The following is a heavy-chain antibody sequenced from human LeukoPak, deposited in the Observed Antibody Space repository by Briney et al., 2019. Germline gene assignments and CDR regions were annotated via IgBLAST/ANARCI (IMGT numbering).Heavy chain of an antibody. CDR3: ARDRSSTVTTRFRDLYYYYYMDV. Sequence: SETLSLTCTVSGGSISSYYWSWIRQPPGKGLEWIGYIYYSGSTNYNPSLKSRVTISVDTSKNQFSLKLSSVTAADTAVYYCARDRSSTVTTRFRDLYYYYYMDVWGKGTTVTVSS. D-gene: IGHD4-17*01. CDR2: IYYSGST. CDR1: GGSISSYY. V-gene: IGHV4-59*01. J-gene: IGHJ6*03.